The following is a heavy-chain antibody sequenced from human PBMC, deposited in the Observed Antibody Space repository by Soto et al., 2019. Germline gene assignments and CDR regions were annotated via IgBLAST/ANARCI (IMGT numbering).Heavy chain of an antibody. CDR3: AREQYSSGWAFDY. D-gene: IGHD6-19*01. CDR2: IYYSGST. J-gene: IGHJ4*02. V-gene: IGHV4-59*01. CDR1: CGSISSYY. Sequence: QVQLQESGPGLVKPSETLSLTCTVSCGSISSYYWSWIRHPPGKGLGWIGYIYYSGSTNYNPSLKSRVTISVDTSKNQFSLKLISVTAADTAVYDCAREQYSSGWAFDYWGPGTMVTVSS.